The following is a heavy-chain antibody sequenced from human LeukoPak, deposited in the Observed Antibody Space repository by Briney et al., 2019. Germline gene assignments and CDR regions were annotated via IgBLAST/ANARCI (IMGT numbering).Heavy chain of an antibody. CDR2: ISGSGGST. CDR3: AKDVSGYSYNDY. V-gene: IGHV3-23*01. Sequence: GGSLRLSCAASGFTSSSYAMSWVRQAPGKGLEWVSAISGSGGSTYYADSVKGRFTISRDNSKNTLYLQMNSLRAEDTAVYYCAKDVSGYSYNDYWGQGTLVTVSS. J-gene: IGHJ4*02. D-gene: IGHD5-18*01. CDR1: GFTSSSYA.